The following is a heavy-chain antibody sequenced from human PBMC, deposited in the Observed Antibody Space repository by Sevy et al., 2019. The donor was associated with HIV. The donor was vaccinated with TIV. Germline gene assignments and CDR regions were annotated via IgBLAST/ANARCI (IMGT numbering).Heavy chain of an antibody. D-gene: IGHD1-26*01. Sequence: ASVKVSCKASGYTFINYHITWVRQAPGQGLEWMGWITPNNGNTSYARRLQGRVTMTTDTSTATAYMELRGLRSDDTAVYYCARAPSGSQGPGQYFHHWGQGTLVTVSS. J-gene: IGHJ1*01. CDR1: GYTFINYH. CDR3: ARAPSGSQGPGQYFHH. V-gene: IGHV1-18*01. CDR2: ITPNNGNT.